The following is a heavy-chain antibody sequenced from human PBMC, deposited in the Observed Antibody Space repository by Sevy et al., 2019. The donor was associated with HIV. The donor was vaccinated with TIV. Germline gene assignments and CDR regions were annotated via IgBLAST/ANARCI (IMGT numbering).Heavy chain of an antibody. Sequence: GWSLRLSCAASGFSFSSYGMHWVRQAPGKGLEWMSYIQYDGSNKDYADSVKGRFTISRDNSKNTLYLQMNSLRVEDTAVFYCVKEGGGEGGDHWGQGTLVTVS. CDR2: IQYDGSNK. V-gene: IGHV3-30*02. CDR3: VKEGGGEGGDH. D-gene: IGHD2-21*01. J-gene: IGHJ4*02. CDR1: GFSFSSYG.